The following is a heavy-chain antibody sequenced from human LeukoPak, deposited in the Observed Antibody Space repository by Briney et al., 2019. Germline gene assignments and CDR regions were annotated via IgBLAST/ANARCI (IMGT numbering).Heavy chain of an antibody. J-gene: IGHJ1*01. D-gene: IGHD6-19*01. CDR2: ISTRGNT. CDR1: GFNFNYYG. CDR3: AKGKTVAGVLEY. Sequence: GGSLRLSCAASGFNFNYYGMSWVRQAPGRGLEWVSAISTRGNTYYTDSVKGRFTISRDITENTLYLQMNTLRVDDTAVYYCAKGKTVAGVLEYGGLGALVTVSS. V-gene: IGHV3-23*01.